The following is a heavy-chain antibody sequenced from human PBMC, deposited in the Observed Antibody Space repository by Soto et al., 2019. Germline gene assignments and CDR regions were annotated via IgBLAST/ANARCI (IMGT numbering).Heavy chain of an antibody. CDR3: ARVQSFYDSSGYYCDAFDI. CDR1: GGSISSYY. CDR2: IYTSGST. D-gene: IGHD3-22*01. Sequence: QVQLQESGPGLVKPSETLSLTCTVSGGSISSYYWSWIRQPAGKGLEWIGRIYTSGSTNYNPSLKSRVTMSVDTSKNQFSLKLSSVTAADTAVYYCARVQSFYDSSGYYCDAFDIWGQGTMVTVSS. J-gene: IGHJ3*02. V-gene: IGHV4-4*07.